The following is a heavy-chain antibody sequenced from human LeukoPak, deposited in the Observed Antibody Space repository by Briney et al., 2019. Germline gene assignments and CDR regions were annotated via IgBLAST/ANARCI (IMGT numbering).Heavy chain of an antibody. J-gene: IGHJ4*02. D-gene: IGHD6-13*01. Sequence: PGGSLRLSCAASGFTFTSYTMNRVRQAPGKGLEWVSYISSSSSTLHYADSVKGRFTISRDNAKNSLYLLMDSLRDEDTAIYYCARGKNYSPTFDFWGQGVLVTVSS. V-gene: IGHV3-48*02. CDR2: ISSSSSTL. CDR1: GFTFTSYT. CDR3: ARGKNYSPTFDF.